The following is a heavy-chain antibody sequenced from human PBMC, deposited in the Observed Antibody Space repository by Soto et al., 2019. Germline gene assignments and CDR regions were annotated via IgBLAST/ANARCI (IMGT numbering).Heavy chain of an antibody. V-gene: IGHV1-69*12. Sequence: QVQLVQSGAEVKKPGSSVKVSCKASGGTFSSYAISWVRQAPGQGLEWMGGIIPIFGTANYAQKFQGRVTSAADDSTSTAYMELSRLRSEDTAVYYCARGEMDTITSPEYFDYWGQGTLVTVSS. D-gene: IGHD5-18*01. CDR3: ARGEMDTITSPEYFDY. CDR2: IIPIFGTA. J-gene: IGHJ4*02. CDR1: GGTFSSYA.